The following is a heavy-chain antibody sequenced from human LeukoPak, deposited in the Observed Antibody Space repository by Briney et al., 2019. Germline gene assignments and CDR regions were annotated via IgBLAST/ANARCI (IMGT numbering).Heavy chain of an antibody. Sequence: SQTLSLTCTVSGGSISSGGYYWSWIRQHPGKGLEWIGYIYYSGSTYYNPSLKSRVTISVDTSKNQFSLKLSSVTAADTAVYYCARDKTYYHDSSGYSVNWFDPWGQGTLDTVSS. J-gene: IGHJ5*02. V-gene: IGHV4-31*03. D-gene: IGHD3-22*01. CDR3: ARDKTYYHDSSGYSVNWFDP. CDR1: GGSISSGGYY. CDR2: IYYSGST.